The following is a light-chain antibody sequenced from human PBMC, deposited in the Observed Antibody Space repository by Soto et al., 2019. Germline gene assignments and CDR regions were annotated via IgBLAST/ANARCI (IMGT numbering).Light chain of an antibody. J-gene: IGLJ1*01. CDR2: EAT. CDR3: SSYADSNNV. CDR1: SSDVGGYKY. Sequence: QSALTQPPSASGSPGQSVTISCTGTSSDVGGYKYVSWYQQHPGKAPKLLIYEATQRPSGVPDRFSGSKSGNTASLTVSGLQAEDEADYYCSSYADSNNVFGTGTKVTVL. V-gene: IGLV2-8*01.